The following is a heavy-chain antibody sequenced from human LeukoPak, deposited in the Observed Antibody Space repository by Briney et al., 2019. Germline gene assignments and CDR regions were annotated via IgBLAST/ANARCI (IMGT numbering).Heavy chain of an antibody. J-gene: IGHJ4*02. CDR3: ARHGGGCSGGSCYSHFDC. CDR2: IYHSGST. Sequence: PSETLSLTCTVSGGSISSSFYYWGWIRQPPGKGLEWIGSIYHSGSTYYNPSLKSRVTISVDTSRNQFSLNLSSVTAADTAVYYCARHGGGCSGGSCYSHFDCWGQGTLVTVSS. V-gene: IGHV4-39*01. D-gene: IGHD2-15*01. CDR1: GGSISSSFYY.